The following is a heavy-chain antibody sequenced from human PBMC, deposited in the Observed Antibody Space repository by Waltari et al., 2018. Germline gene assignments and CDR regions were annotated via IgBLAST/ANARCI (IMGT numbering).Heavy chain of an antibody. CDR2: IRNDGSTK. D-gene: IGHD6-13*01. V-gene: IGHV3-30*02. CDR3: AKAIAAAGTYLH. CDR1: GFTFSSYG. Sequence: QVQLVESGGGVVQPGGSLRLSCAASGFTFSSYGMHWVRQAPGKGLEWVAFIRNDGSTKYYADAVKRRFTISRDNSNNTLYLQMNSLRSEDTAVYYCAKAIAAAGTYLHWGQGTLVTVAS. J-gene: IGHJ4*02.